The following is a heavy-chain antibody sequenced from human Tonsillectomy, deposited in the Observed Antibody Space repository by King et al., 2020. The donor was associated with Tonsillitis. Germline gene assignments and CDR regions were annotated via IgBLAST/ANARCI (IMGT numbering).Heavy chain of an antibody. J-gene: IGHJ6*02. Sequence: VQLVESGAEVKKPGASVKVSCKASGYTFTDYYMHWLRQAPGQGLEWMGWINPNNGGTTYAQKFQGRVTMTRDTSISSVFLELSRLTSDDTAVYHCARDPRGTVPGKYYYAMDVWAKGPRSPSP. CDR2: INPNNGGT. D-gene: IGHD6-19*01. CDR3: ARDPRGTVPGKYYYAMDV. V-gene: IGHV1-2*02. CDR1: GYTFTDYY.